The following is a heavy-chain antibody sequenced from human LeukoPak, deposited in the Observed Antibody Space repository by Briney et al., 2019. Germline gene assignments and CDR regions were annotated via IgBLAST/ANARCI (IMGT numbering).Heavy chain of an antibody. D-gene: IGHD5-18*01. Sequence: GGSLRLSCAASGFTVSSNYMSWVRQAPGKGLEWVSVIYSGGSTYYADSVKGRFTISRDNSKNTLYLQMNSLRAEDTAVYYCARDRGDVDTATNWYFDLWGRGTLVTVSS. J-gene: IGHJ2*01. CDR1: GFTVSSNY. CDR3: ARDRGDVDTATNWYFDL. CDR2: IYSGGST. V-gene: IGHV3-53*01.